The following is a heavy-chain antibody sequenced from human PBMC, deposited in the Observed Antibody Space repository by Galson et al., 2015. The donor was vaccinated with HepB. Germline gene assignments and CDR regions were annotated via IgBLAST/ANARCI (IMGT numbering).Heavy chain of an antibody. J-gene: IGHJ4*02. D-gene: IGHD2-21*02. CDR2: INWNNGRT. Sequence: SLRLSCAASGFTFDDYGMSWVRQAPGKGLEWVSGINWNNGRTSYADSVKGRFTISRDNAKNSLYLQMSSLSAEDTAFYYCARTDNTAPDYWGQGTLVTVSS. CDR1: GFTFDDYG. CDR3: ARTDNTAPDY. V-gene: IGHV3-20*04.